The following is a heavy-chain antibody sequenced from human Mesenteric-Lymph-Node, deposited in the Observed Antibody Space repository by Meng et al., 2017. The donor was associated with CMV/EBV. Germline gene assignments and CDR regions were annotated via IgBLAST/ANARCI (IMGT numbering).Heavy chain of an antibody. V-gene: IGHV3-7*01. CDR2: IKEDGSEK. D-gene: IGHD3-3*01. CDR1: GFTFSSSW. CDR3: VREHITIFGVVMYGMDV. Sequence: GSLRLSCAVSGFTFSSSWMSWVRQAPGKGLEWVANIKEDGSEKYYMDSVKGRFTISRDNAKNTLFLQMNRLRAEDTAVYYCVREHITIFGVVMYGMDVWGQGTAVTVSS. J-gene: IGHJ6*02.